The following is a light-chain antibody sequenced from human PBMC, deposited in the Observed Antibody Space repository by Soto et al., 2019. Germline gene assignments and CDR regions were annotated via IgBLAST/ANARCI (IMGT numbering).Light chain of an antibody. Sequence: QSALTQPASVSGSPGQSITISCTGTSSDVGGYNYVSWYQQHPGKAPKLMIFEVSYRPSGVSNCFSCSTSGNTASMTISGLQAEDAADYYCSSSTSSITLVFGTGTKLTVL. CDR1: SSDVGGYNY. V-gene: IGLV2-14*01. J-gene: IGLJ1*01. CDR3: SSSTSSITLV. CDR2: EVS.